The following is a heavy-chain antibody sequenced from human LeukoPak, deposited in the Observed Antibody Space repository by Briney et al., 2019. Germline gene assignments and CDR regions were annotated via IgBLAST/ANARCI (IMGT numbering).Heavy chain of an antibody. CDR2: ISYDGSNK. CDR1: GFTFSSYG. J-gene: IGHJ4*02. Sequence: GRSLRLSCAASGFTFSSYGMHWVRQAPGKGLEWVAVISYDGSNKYYADSVKGRFTISRDNSKNTLYLQMNSLRAEDTAVYYCAKAPRAASVAGHFDYWGQGTLVTVSS. D-gene: IGHD6-19*01. V-gene: IGHV3-30*18. CDR3: AKAPRAASVAGHFDY.